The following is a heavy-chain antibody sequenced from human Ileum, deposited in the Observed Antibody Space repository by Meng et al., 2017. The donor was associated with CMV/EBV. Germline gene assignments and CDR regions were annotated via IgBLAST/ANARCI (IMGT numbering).Heavy chain of an antibody. CDR3: ARGGDEGLDY. CDR1: GFGFGHLW. J-gene: IGHJ4*02. D-gene: IGHD3-10*01. CDR2: INGDGSDT. V-gene: IGHV3-74*01. Sequence: LSCAASGFGFGHLWMHWVRQAPGKGLVWVSYINGDGSDTHYADSVKGRFTISRDNAKNTLYLQVNSLTSEDTAMYYCARGGDEGLDYWGQGTLVTVSS.